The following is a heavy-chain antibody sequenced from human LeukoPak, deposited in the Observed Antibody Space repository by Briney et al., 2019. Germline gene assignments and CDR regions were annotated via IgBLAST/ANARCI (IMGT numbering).Heavy chain of an antibody. V-gene: IGHV3-74*01. CDR2: INSDGSST. CDR1: GFTFSSYW. J-gene: IGHJ4*02. Sequence: PGGSLRLSCAASGFTFSSYWMHWVRQAPGKGLVWVSRINSDGSSTSYADSVKGRFTISRDNAKDTLYLQMNSLRAEDTAVYYCARDDSSGGDLLDYWGQGTLVTVSS. CDR3: ARDDSSGGDLLDY. D-gene: IGHD2-21*02.